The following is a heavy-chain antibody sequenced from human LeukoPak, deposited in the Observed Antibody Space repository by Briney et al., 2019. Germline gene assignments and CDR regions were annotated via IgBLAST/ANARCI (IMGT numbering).Heavy chain of an antibody. V-gene: IGHV4-31*03. CDR3: ARTLGYTRNQVVRNAFDI. D-gene: IGHD1-1*01. CDR2: IYYSGST. Sequence: SETLSLTCTVSGGSISSGGYYWSWIRQHPGKGLEWIGYIYYSGSTYCNPSLKSRVTISVDTSKNQFSLKLSSVTAADTAVYYCARTLGYTRNQVVRNAFDIWGQGTMVTVSS. J-gene: IGHJ3*02. CDR1: GGSISSGGYY.